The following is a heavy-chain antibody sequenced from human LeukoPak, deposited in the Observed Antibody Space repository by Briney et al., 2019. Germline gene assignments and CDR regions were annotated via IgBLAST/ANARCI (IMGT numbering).Heavy chain of an antibody. CDR2: MLSDESNK. J-gene: IGHJ4*02. V-gene: IGHV3-30*02. D-gene: IGHD5-18*01. CDR1: GFTFSTYN. Sequence: GGSLRLSCAASGFTFSTYNMHWVRQAPGKGLEWVALMLSDESNKYHADSVKGRFTISRDNSKNALFLQMNSLRDEDTAVYYCAKDSGYSYGHGLDYGGQGTLVTVSS. CDR3: AKDSGYSYGHGLDY.